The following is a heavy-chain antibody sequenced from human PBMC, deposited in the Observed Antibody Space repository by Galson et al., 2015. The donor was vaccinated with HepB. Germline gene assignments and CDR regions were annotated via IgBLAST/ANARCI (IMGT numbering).Heavy chain of an antibody. CDR3: ARDLVAFSGYGDFAGGCFDY. CDR2: ISSSSSTI. D-gene: IGHD4-17*01. V-gene: IGHV3-48*02. J-gene: IGHJ4*02. Sequence: SLRLSCAASGFTFSSYSMNWVRQAPGKGLEWVSYISSSSSTIYYADSVKGRFTISRDNAKNSLYLQMNSLRDEDTAVYYCARDLVAFSGYGDFAGGCFDYWGQGTLVTVSS. CDR1: GFTFSSYS.